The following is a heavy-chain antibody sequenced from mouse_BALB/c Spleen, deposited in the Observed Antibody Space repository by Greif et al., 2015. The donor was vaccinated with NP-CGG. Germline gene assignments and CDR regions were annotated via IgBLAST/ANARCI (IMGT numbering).Heavy chain of an antibody. D-gene: IGHD1-1*01. V-gene: IGHV1-9*01. CDR3: ARIYYYGSSHYYYAMDY. CDR2: ILPGSGST. J-gene: IGHJ4*01. CDR1: GYTFSSYW. Sequence: VQLQQSGAELMKPGASVKISCKATGYTFSSYWIEWVKQRPGHGLEWIGEILPGSGSTNYNEKFKGKATFTADTSSNTAFMQLSSLTSEDSAVYYCARIYYYGSSHYYYAMDYWGQGTSVTVSS.